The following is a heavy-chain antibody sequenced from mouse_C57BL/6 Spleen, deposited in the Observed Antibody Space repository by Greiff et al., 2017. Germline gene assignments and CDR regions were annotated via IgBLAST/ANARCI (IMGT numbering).Heavy chain of an antibody. V-gene: IGHV1-5*01. CDR3: TRSLYDYDGYYYAMDY. J-gene: IGHJ4*01. Sequence: DVKLQESGTVLARPGASVKMSCKTSGYTFTSYWMHWVKQRPGQGLEWIGAIYPGNSDTSYNQKFKGKAKLTAVTSASTAYMELSSLTNEDSAVYYCTRSLYDYDGYYYAMDYWGQGTSVTVSS. CDR1: GYTFTSYW. CDR2: IYPGNSDT. D-gene: IGHD2-4*01.